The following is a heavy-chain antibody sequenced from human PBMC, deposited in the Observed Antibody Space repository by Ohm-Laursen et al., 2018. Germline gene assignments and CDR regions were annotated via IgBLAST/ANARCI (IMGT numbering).Heavy chain of an antibody. V-gene: IGHV3-7*01. CDR1: GFTFSTYW. CDR3: ARGSESGSYGAFDI. D-gene: IGHD1-26*01. CDR2: VNEDASEK. J-gene: IGHJ3*02. Sequence: ETLSLTCAASGFTFSTYWMFWVRQAPGKGLEWVASVNEDASEKYYVDSVKGRFTISRDNSKNTLYLQMNSLRAEDTAVYYCARGSESGSYGAFDIWGQGTMVTVSS.